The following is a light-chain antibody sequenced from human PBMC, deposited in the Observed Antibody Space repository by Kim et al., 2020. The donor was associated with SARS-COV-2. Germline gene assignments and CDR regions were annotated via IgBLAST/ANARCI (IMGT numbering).Light chain of an antibody. CDR2: YDA. V-gene: IGLV3-21*04. CDR1: NIEVKR. J-gene: IGLJ3*02. Sequence: APGKTAAIICWGSNIEVKRVHWYHQKPGLAPVVVIYYDADRPPGIPEQVSGAKSENTATLITSSVEAGDDADYYCQVWDGDTYHLVFGGGTQLTVL. CDR3: QVWDGDTYHLV.